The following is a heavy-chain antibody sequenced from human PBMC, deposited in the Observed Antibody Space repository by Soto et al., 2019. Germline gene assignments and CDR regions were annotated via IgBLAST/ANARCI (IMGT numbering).Heavy chain of an antibody. CDR3: ASWEWYSFEP. CDR1: GGSITSGGYF. D-gene: IGHD3-3*01. Sequence: SETLSLTCTVSGGSITSGGYFWSWIRQHPGKGLEWIGYIYYSGSTYYEPSLKSRVTISIDTSNNQLSLTLTSVTAAHTAIYYCASWEWYSFEPWGQGTMVTVSS. J-gene: IGHJ5*02. CDR2: IYYSGST. V-gene: IGHV4-31*03.